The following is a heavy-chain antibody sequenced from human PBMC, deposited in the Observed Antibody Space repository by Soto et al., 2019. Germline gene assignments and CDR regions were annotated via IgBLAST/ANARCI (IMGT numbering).Heavy chain of an antibody. D-gene: IGHD5-18*01. CDR1: GLTVSSSY. V-gene: IGHV3-53*01. J-gene: IGHJ4*02. CDR2: IYSAGST. Sequence: GGSLRLSCAASGLTVSSSYMSWVRQAPGKGLQWVSVIYSAGSTYYANSVKGRFTISRDISTNMVYLQMSSLTDEDTAVYYCARARGTEYSSAIFFDIWGQGALVTVSS. CDR3: ARARGTEYSSAIFFDI.